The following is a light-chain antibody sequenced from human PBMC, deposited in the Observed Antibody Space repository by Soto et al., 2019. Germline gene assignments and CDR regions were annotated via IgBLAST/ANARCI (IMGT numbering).Light chain of an antibody. CDR1: SSDVGGYNY. CDR2: DVS. V-gene: IGLV2-14*01. CDR3: SSYTGSSTYV. Sequence: QSALTQPASVSGFPGRSITISCTGTSSDVGGYNYVSWYQQYPGKAPKLMIYDVSNRPSGASNRFSGSKSGNTASLTISGLQAEDESDYYCSSYTGSSTYVFGTGTKVTVL. J-gene: IGLJ1*01.